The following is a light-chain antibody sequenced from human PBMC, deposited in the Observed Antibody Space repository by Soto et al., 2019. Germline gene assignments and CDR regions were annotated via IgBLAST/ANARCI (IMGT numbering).Light chain of an antibody. CDR2: GAS. CDR1: QRVSGDY. Sequence: EFVLTQSPGTLSLSPGEGATLSCRASQRVSGDYLAWYQSKPGQAPRLLIYGASSRTAGIPDRFSGSGSGTDFTLTISRLEPEDFAVYYCQQYGSSPPITFGQGTRLEIK. J-gene: IGKJ5*01. V-gene: IGKV3-20*01. CDR3: QQYGSSPPIT.